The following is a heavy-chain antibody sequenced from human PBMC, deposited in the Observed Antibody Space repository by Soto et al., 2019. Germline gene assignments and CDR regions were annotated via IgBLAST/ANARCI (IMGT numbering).Heavy chain of an antibody. CDR3: AKERGEYPNWFDP. CDR2: VSGGGGST. V-gene: IGHV3-23*01. D-gene: IGHD3-10*01. CDR1: GFSFSRSW. J-gene: IGHJ5*02. Sequence: GGSLRLSCAASGFSFSRSWMHWVRQAPGKGLVWVSPVSGGGGSTFYADSVKGRFTISRDNSKNTLYLQMNSLRAEDTAVYYCAKERGEYPNWFDPWGQGTLVTVSS.